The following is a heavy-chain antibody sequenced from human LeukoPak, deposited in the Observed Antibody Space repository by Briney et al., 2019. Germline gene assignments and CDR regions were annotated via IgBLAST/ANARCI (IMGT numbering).Heavy chain of an antibody. CDR3: VRDGPPHDFDY. V-gene: IGHV3-30*02. CDR2: IGSDGSSK. Sequence: GGSLRLSCAASGFTFRRSGMHWVRKAPGKGLECVAFIGSDGSSKYYADSVKGRFTISRDNSKNTVYLQMNSLKSEDTSVYYCVRDGPPHDFDYWGQGTLVTVSS. CDR1: GFTFRRSG. J-gene: IGHJ4*02. D-gene: IGHD3-3*01.